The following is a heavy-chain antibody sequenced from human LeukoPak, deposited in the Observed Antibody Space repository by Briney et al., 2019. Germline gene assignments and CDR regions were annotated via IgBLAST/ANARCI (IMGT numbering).Heavy chain of an antibody. J-gene: IGHJ4*02. Sequence: PSETLSLTCVVSGGSISAYYWNWIRQPAGKGLEWIGRLHSSGETTSNPSLMSRATMSLDTSRNHFFLNLTSVTAADTAIYYCATMFGESSDFDHWGQGTLVTVSS. CDR2: LHSSGET. V-gene: IGHV4-4*07. CDR3: ATMFGESSDFDH. D-gene: IGHD3-10*02. CDR1: GGSISAYY.